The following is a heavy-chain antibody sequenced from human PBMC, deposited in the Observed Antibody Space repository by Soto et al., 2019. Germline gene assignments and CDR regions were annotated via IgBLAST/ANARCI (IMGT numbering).Heavy chain of an antibody. V-gene: IGHV3-74*01. CDR3: ASHIVVVTATRSVDY. D-gene: IGHD2-21*02. Sequence: EVQLVESGGGLVQPGGSLRLSCAASGFTFSSYWMHWVRQAPGKGLVWVSRINSDGSSTYYADSVKGRFTISRDNAKNTLYLPMNSLRAEDTAVYYCASHIVVVTATRSVDYWGQGTLVTVSS. CDR1: GFTFSSYW. CDR2: INSDGSST. J-gene: IGHJ4*02.